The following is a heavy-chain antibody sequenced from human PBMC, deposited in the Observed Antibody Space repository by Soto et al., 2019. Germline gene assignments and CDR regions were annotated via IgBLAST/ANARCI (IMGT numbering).Heavy chain of an antibody. CDR3: TIAIGSWFDP. D-gene: IGHD2-2*02. J-gene: IGHJ5*02. CDR1: GFTFSNAW. V-gene: IGHV3-15*07. Sequence: GVLRLSCAASGFTFSNAWMSWVRQAPGKGLEWVGRIKSKTDSGTTDYAAPVKGRFTISRDDSKSTLYLQMNSLKTEDTAVYYCTIAIGSWFDPWGQGTLVTVSS. CDR2: IKSKTDSGTT.